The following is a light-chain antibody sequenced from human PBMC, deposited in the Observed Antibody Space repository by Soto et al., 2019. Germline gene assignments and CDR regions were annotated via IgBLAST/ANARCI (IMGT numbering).Light chain of an antibody. V-gene: IGLV2-23*03. CDR1: SSDVGSYNL. J-gene: IGLJ2*01. CDR2: EGS. CDR3: CSYAGSSTVETVV. Sequence: QSALTQPASVSGSPGQSITISCTGTSSDVGSYNLVSWYQQHPGKAPKLMIYEGSKRPSGVSNRFSGSKSGNTASLTISGLQAEDEADYSCCSYAGSSTVETVVFGGGTKLTVL.